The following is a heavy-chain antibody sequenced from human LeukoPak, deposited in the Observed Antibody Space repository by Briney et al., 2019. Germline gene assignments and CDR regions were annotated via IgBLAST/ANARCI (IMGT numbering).Heavy chain of an antibody. Sequence: PGESLKISCKGSGYSFTSHWISWVRQMPGKGLEWVGRIAPSDSYTNYSPSFQGHVTISADKSINTAYLQWSSLKASDTAMYYCARHLRAYSSSWYFDYWGREPWSPSPQ. CDR3: ARHLRAYSSSWYFDY. CDR2: IAPSDSYT. J-gene: IGHJ4*02. V-gene: IGHV5-10-1*01. CDR1: GYSFTSHW. D-gene: IGHD6-13*01.